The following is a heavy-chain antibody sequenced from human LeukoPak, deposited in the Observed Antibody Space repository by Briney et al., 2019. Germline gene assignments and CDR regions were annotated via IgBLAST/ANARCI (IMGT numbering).Heavy chain of an antibody. D-gene: IGHD2-15*01. J-gene: IGHJ6*03. Sequence: GGSLRLSCAASGFTFSIYTMNWVRQAPGKGLEWVSSISSSNSYIYYADSVKGRFTISRDNAKNSLYLQMNSLSAEDTAVYYCAKNGDRGAYCSGGTCYPYYYHYMDVWGKGTTVTISS. CDR1: GFTFSIYT. CDR3: AKNGDRGAYCSGGTCYPYYYHYMDV. V-gene: IGHV3-21*04. CDR2: ISSSNSYI.